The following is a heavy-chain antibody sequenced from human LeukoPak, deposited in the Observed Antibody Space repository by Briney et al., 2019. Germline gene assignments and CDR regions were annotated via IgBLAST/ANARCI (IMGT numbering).Heavy chain of an antibody. J-gene: IGHJ4*02. Sequence: SWVRQAXGKGLEWVSAISGSGGSTYYADSVKGRFTISRDNSKNTLSLQMNSLRAEDTAVYYCAKILRYFDWPALDYWGQGTLVTVSS. D-gene: IGHD3-9*01. CDR2: ISGSGGST. CDR3: AKILRYFDWPALDY. V-gene: IGHV3-23*01.